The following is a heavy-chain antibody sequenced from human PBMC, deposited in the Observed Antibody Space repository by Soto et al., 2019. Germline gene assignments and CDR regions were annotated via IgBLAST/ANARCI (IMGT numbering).Heavy chain of an antibody. D-gene: IGHD4-4*01. CDR3: ARGGSNLHYYYYYMDV. CDR2: INAGNGNT. V-gene: IGHV1-3*01. J-gene: IGHJ6*03. CDR1: GYTFTSYA. Sequence: ASVKVSCQASGYTFTSYAMHWVRLAPGQRLEWMGWINAGNGNTKYSQKFQGRVTITRDTSASTAYMELSSLRSEDTAVYYCARGGSNLHYYYYYMDVWGKGTTVTVSS.